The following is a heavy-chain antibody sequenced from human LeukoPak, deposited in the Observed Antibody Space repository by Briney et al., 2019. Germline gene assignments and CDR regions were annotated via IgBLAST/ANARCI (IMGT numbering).Heavy chain of an antibody. CDR2: ISAYNGNT. J-gene: IGHJ4*02. CDR1: GYTFTSYG. D-gene: IGHD5-18*01. Sequence: ASVKVSCXASGYTFTSYGISWVRRAPGQGLEWMGWISAYNGNTNYAQKLQGRVTMTTDTSTSTAYMELRSLRSDDTAVYYCASVQGRGYSYGYFDYWGQGTLVTVSS. V-gene: IGHV1-18*01. CDR3: ASVQGRGYSYGYFDY.